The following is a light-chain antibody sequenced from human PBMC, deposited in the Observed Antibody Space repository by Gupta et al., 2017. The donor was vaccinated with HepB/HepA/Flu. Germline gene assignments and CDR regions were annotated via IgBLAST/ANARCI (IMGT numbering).Light chain of an antibody. J-gene: IGLJ2*01. Sequence: QSALTQPRSVSGSPGQSVTISCTGTSSDVGGYNYVSWYQQPPGKAPKLMFYDVSKRPSGVPDRFSGSKSGNTASLTISGLEDEDEAYYYCCSYAGSYLVVFGGGTKLTVL. CDR2: DVS. V-gene: IGLV2-11*01. CDR1: SSDVGGYNY. CDR3: CSYAGSYLVV.